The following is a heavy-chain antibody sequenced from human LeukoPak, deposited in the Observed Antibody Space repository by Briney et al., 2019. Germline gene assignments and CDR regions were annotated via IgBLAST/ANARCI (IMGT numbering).Heavy chain of an antibody. Sequence: PGRSLRLSCAASGFTFSSYAMHWVRQAPGKGLEWVAVISYDESNKYYADSVKGRFTISRDNSKNTLYLQMNSLRAEDTAVYYCASTRSHYYYYGMDVWGKGTTVTVSS. CDR3: ASTRSHYYYYGMDV. CDR2: ISYDESNK. V-gene: IGHV3-30*04. J-gene: IGHJ6*04. CDR1: GFTFSSYA.